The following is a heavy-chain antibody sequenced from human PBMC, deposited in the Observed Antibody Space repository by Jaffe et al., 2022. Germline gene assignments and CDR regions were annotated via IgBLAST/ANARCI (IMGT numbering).Heavy chain of an antibody. J-gene: IGHJ4*02. CDR3: GGSGWYHYFDY. CDR2: IRYDGSNK. V-gene: IGHV3-30*02. D-gene: IGHD6-19*01. CDR1: GFTFSSYG. Sequence: QVQLVESGGGVVQPGGSLRLSCAASGFTFSSYGMHWVRQAPGKGLEWVAFIRYDGSNKYYADSVKGRFTISRDNSKNTLYLQMNSLRAEDTAVYYCGGSGWYHYFDYWGQGTLVTVSS.